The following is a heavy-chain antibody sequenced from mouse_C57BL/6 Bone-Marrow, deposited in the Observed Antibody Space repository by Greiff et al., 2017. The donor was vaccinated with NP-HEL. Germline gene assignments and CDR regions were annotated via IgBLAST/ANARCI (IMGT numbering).Heavy chain of an antibody. CDR2: IRLKSDNYAT. J-gene: IGHJ1*03. CDR3: TENYGGWYFDV. CDR1: GFTFSNYW. D-gene: IGHD1-1*01. Sequence: EVKLEESGGGLVQPGGSMKLSCVASGFTFSNYWMNWVRQSPEKGLEWVAQIRLKSDNYATHYAESVKGRFTISSDDSKSSVYLQMNNLRAEDTGIYYCTENYGGWYFDVWGTGTTVTVSS. V-gene: IGHV6-3*01.